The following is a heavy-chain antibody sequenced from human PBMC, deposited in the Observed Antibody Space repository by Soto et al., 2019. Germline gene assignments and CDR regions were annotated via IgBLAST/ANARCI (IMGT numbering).Heavy chain of an antibody. CDR3: ARHKAGYSSGWNYYYYGRDV. Sequence: PGESLKISCKGSGYSFTSYWIGWVRQMPGKGLEWMGIIYPGDSDTRYSPSFQGQVTISADKSISTAYLQWSSLKASDTAMYYCARHKAGYSSGWNYYYYGRDVWGQGTTVTVSS. CDR1: GYSFTSYW. D-gene: IGHD6-19*01. V-gene: IGHV5-51*01. J-gene: IGHJ6*02. CDR2: IYPGDSDT.